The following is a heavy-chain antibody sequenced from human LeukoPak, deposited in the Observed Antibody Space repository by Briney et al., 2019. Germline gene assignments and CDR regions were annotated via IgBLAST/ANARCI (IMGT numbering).Heavy chain of an antibody. D-gene: IGHD3-22*01. CDR1: GYTFTGSY. V-gene: IGHV1-2*02. CDR3: ARVHYYYDSSGYLCL. Sequence: GASVKVSCKASGYTFTGSYMHWVRQAPGQGLEWMGWINPNSGGTNYAQKFQGRVTMTRDTSISTAYMELSRLRSDDTAVYYCARVHYYYDSSGYLCLWGQGTLVTVSS. J-gene: IGHJ4*02. CDR2: INPNSGGT.